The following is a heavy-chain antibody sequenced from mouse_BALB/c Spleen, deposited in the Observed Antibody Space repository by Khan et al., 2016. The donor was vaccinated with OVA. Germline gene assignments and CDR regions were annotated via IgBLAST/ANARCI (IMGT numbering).Heavy chain of an antibody. D-gene: IGHD1-1*01. Sequence: DLVKPGASVKLSCKASGYTFTSYWINWIKQRPGQGLEWIGRIAPGSGSSSYNEMFKGKATLTLDTSSSTAYIQLSSLSSEDSAVYFCAWGNYYGRTWCAMDYWGQGPSVTVSS. CDR3: AWGNYYGRTWCAMDY. V-gene: IGHV1S41*01. J-gene: IGHJ4*01. CDR1: GYTFTSYW. CDR2: IAPGSGSS.